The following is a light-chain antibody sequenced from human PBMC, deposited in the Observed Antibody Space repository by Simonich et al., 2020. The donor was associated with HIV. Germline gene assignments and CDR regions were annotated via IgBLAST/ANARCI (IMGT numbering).Light chain of an antibody. Sequence: EMLMTRFPATLSVSQGERAPLSCTASQIIISNLAWYQQKPCQATRLLIYGASTRATGIPARLSGRRSGTDFTLTISSMQSEDFAIFYCQQYNNWPQTLGGGTKVEI. CDR1: QIIISN. CDR3: QQYNNWPQT. CDR2: GAS. J-gene: IGKJ4*01. V-gene: IGKV3-15*01.